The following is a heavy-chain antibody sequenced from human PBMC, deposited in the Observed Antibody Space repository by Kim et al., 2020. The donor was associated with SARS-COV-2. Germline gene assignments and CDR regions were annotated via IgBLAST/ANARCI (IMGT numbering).Heavy chain of an antibody. J-gene: IGHJ4*02. CDR1: GFTFSSYA. CDR2: LSGSGDTT. V-gene: IGHV3-23*01. CDR3: ARDGVERPVDY. Sequence: GGSLRLSCAPSGFTFSSYAMSWVRQAPGKGLEWVSSLSGSGDTTYYADSVKGRFTISRDNSKNTLYLRMNSLRAEDTAIYYCARDGVERPVDYWGQGTLVTVSS. D-gene: IGHD1-1*01.